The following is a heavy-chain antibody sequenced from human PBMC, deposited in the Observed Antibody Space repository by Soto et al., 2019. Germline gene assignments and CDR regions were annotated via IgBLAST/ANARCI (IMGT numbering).Heavy chain of an antibody. CDR1: GFTFSSYS. J-gene: IGHJ6*02. CDR3: ARDPRIMITFGGVIVIPAVYYYYYGMDV. D-gene: IGHD3-16*02. V-gene: IGHV3-21*01. CDR2: ISSSSSYI. Sequence: LRLSCAASGFTFSSYSMNWVRQAPGRGLEWVSSISSSSSYIYYADSVKGRFTISRDNAKNSLYLQMNSLRAEDTAVYYCARDPRIMITFGGVIVIPAVYYYYYGMDVWGQGTTVTASS.